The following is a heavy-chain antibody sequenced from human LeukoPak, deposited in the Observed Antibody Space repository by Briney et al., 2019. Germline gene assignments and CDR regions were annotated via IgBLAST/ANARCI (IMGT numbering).Heavy chain of an antibody. D-gene: IGHD6-19*01. CDR2: FSGSGGST. Sequence: PGGSLRLSCAASGFTFSSYAMSWVRQAPGKGLEWVSGFSGSGGSTHYADSVKGRFTISRDNSKNTLYLQMNTLRVEDTAVYYCAKGGGSGSSGLFDYWGQGTLVTVSS. CDR3: AKGGGSGSSGLFDY. V-gene: IGHV3-23*01. J-gene: IGHJ4*02. CDR1: GFTFSSYA.